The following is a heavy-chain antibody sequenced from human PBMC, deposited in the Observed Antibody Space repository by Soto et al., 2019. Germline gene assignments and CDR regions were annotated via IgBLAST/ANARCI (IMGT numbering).Heavy chain of an antibody. CDR1: GFTFSSYP. J-gene: IGHJ4*02. V-gene: IGHV3-23*01. CDR3: AKEAARPGPCDY. CDR2: ISGGSHST. Sequence: EVQLLESGGGLVQPGGSLRLSCAASGFTFSSYPMSWVRQAPGKGLEWVSGISGGSHSTYYADSVKGRFTISRDNSKNTLYLQMNSLRAEDTAVYYCAKEAARPGPCDYWGQGTLVTVSS. D-gene: IGHD6-6*01.